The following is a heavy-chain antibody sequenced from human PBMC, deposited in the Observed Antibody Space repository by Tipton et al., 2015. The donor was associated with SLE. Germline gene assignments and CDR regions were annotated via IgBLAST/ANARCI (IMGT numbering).Heavy chain of an antibody. CDR2: INHSGST. J-gene: IGHJ2*01. Sequence: LRLSCAVSGYSISSGYYWGWIRQPPGKGLEWIGEINHSGSTNYNPSLKSRVTISVDTSKNQFSLKLSSVTAADTAVYYCARTAPASRSFDLWGRGTLVTVSS. V-gene: IGHV4-38-2*01. CDR3: ARTAPASRSFDL. CDR1: GYSISSGYY. D-gene: IGHD6-13*01.